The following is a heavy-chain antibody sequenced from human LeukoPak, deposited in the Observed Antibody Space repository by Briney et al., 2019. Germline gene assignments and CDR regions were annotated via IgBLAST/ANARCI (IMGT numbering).Heavy chain of an antibody. CDR1: GFTFRGSA. CDR2: IRSKANSYAT. V-gene: IGHV3-73*01. CDR3: TSSYLVAGTYAFDI. Sequence: GGSLRLSCAASGFTFRGSAMHSVRPASGKGLEWVGRIRSKANSYATAYAASVKGRFTISRDDSKNTAYLQMNSLKTEDTAVYYCTSSYLVAGTYAFDIWGQGTMVTVSS. D-gene: IGHD6-19*01. J-gene: IGHJ3*02.